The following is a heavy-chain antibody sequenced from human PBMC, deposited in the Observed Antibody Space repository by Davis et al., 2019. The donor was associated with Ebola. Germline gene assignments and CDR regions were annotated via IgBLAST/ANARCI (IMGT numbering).Heavy chain of an antibody. D-gene: IGHD3-9*01. V-gene: IGHV3-43*02. CDR3: AKGSLAYYDILTETGEFDY. Sequence: GESLKISCAASGFTFDDYGMSWIRQAPGKGPEWVSSISSSASYKNYADSVKGRFTISRDNSKNSLYLQMNSLRTEDTALYYCAKGSLAYYDILTETGEFDYWGQGTLVTVSS. CDR1: GFTFDDYG. CDR2: ISSSASYK. J-gene: IGHJ4*02.